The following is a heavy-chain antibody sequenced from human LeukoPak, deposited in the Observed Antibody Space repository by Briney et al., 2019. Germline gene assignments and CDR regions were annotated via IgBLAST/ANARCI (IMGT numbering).Heavy chain of an antibody. Sequence: ASVKVSCKASGYSFIYYAVHWVRQAPGQRLEWMGWVHGGSGDTRYSQTFQDRVTITRDTSASTVYMDLSSLTSEDTAVYYCARGGEQLVISWFDPWGQGTLVTVSS. V-gene: IGHV1-3*01. CDR2: VHGGSGDT. CDR3: ARGGEQLVISWFDP. CDR1: GYSFIYYA. J-gene: IGHJ5*02. D-gene: IGHD6-6*01.